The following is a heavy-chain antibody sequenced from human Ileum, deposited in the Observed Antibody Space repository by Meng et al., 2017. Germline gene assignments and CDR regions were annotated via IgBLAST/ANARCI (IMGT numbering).Heavy chain of an antibody. CDR3: AQGRTVLFDY. CDR1: RITFSNFW. V-gene: IGHV3-7*01. Sequence: GESLKISCVVSRITFSNFWMSWVRQAPGKGLEWVANIKEDGSEKNYVDAVKGRFTISRDNAKSSLYLQMNSLRGEDTAVYFCAQGRTVLFDYWGQGTLVTGAS. CDR2: IKEDGSEK. D-gene: IGHD4/OR15-4a*01. J-gene: IGHJ4*02.